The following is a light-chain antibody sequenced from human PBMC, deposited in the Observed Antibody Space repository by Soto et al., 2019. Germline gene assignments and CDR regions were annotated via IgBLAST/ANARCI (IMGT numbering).Light chain of an antibody. CDR3: QQYENWPTVT. CDR2: NSY. V-gene: IGKV3-15*01. CDR1: QNIRRS. Sequence: MTQSPSTLPASVVDTVTTTCRASQNIRRSLAWYQQKPGQPPRLLIYNSYTRATGIAARFSGSGSGTDFTLTISSLQVEDFAVYFGQQYENWPTVTFGGGTKVDIK. J-gene: IGKJ4*01.